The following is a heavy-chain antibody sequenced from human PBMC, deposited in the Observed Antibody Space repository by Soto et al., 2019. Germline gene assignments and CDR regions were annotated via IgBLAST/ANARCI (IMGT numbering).Heavy chain of an antibody. Sequence: GGSLRLSCVASGFSFSTYWMTWVRQAPGKGPEWVANIKEDGSEKNYVDSVKGRFTISRDNAKNSLYLQMNSLRAEETAVYYCARAGRIEYWGQGTLVTVSS. CDR3: ARAGRIEY. CDR1: GFSFSTYW. V-gene: IGHV3-7*01. CDR2: IKEDGSEK. J-gene: IGHJ4*02.